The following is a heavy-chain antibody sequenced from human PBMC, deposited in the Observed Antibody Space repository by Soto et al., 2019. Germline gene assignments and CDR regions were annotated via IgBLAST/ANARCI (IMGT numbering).Heavy chain of an antibody. CDR2: IWYDGSNK. CDR3: ARDQGRGYNYGFDY. J-gene: IGHJ4*02. D-gene: IGHD5-18*01. CDR1: GFTFSSYG. V-gene: IGHV3-33*01. Sequence: QVQLVESGGGVVQPGRSLRLSCAASGFTFSSYGMHWVRQAPGKGLEWVAVIWYDGSNKYYADSVKGPFTISRDNSKNTLYLQMNSLRAEDTAVYYCARDQGRGYNYGFDYWGQGTLVTVSS.